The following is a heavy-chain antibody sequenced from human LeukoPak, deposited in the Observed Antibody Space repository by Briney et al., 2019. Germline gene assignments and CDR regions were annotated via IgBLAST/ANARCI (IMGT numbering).Heavy chain of an antibody. CDR1: GYPFSAHF. D-gene: IGHD3-10*01. CDR3: VRGTPTPGMDY. J-gene: IGHJ4*02. CDR2: IDTTTGNP. V-gene: IGHV7-4-1*02. Sequence: ASVKVSCKASGYPFSAHFLNWVRQAPGQGLEWMGNIDTTTGNPRYAQDFTGSFVFSLDTSVSTAYLQITSLKADDTAAYYCVRGTPTPGMDYWGQGTQVTVSS.